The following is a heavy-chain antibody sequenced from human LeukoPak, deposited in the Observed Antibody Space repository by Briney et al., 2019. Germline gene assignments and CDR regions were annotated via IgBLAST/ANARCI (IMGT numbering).Heavy chain of an antibody. J-gene: IGHJ5*02. D-gene: IGHD5-12*01. Sequence: ASVKVSCKASGYTFTNDDINWVRDATGQGLEWMGWMNPNSGNTGYAQKFQGRVTMTRNTSINTAYMELSSLRSEDTAGYYCARAAVATRRGSWFDPWGQGTLVTVSS. V-gene: IGHV1-8*01. CDR2: MNPNSGNT. CDR1: GYTFTNDD. CDR3: ARAAVATRRGSWFDP.